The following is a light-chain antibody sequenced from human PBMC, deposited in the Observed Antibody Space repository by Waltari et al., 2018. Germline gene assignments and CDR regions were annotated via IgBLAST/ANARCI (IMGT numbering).Light chain of an antibody. J-gene: IGKJ1*01. CDR2: AAS. CDR3: QQYNGR. Sequence: DIQMTQSPSSLSASVGDRVTITCRASQTISRYLNWYQQKPGKAPNLLIYAASSLQSGVPSRFSGSGSGRDFTLIITSLQPDDFASYYCQQYNGRFGQGTKVEMK. CDR1: QTISRY. V-gene: IGKV1-39*01.